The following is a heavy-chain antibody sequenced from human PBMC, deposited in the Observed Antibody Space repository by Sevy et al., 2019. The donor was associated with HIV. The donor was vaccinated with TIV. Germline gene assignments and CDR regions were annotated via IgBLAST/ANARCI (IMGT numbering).Heavy chain of an antibody. CDR3: AKDGTGFVAAPYNWFDP. D-gene: IGHD6-6*01. Sequence: GESLKISCAASGFTFSSYGMHWVRQAPGKGLEWVAFIQYDVSNKYYADSVKGRFTVSRDSSKNTLYLQLNSLRGDDTAVYYCAKDGTGFVAAPYNWFDPWGQGTLVTVSS. V-gene: IGHV3-30*02. CDR1: GFTFSSYG. J-gene: IGHJ5*02. CDR2: IQYDVSNK.